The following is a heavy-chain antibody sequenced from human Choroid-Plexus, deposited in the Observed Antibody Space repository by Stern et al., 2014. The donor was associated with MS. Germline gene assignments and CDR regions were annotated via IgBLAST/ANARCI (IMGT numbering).Heavy chain of an antibody. J-gene: IGHJ5*02. V-gene: IGHV3-30*18. CDR1: GFTFGSCA. CDR3: AKDRQYVTYFFDH. CDR2: VSYDGSNK. Sequence: VQLVESGGGVVQPGRPLRLSCVASGFTFGSCALHWVRQAPGKGLEWVAGVSYDGSNKYYADSVKGRFTISRENSQNTLYMQMSSLRPEDTAVYYCAKDRQYVTYFFDHWGQGSLVTVSS. D-gene: IGHD2-2*01.